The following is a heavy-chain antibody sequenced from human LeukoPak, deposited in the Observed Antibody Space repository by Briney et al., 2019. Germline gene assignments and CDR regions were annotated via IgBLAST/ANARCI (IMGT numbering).Heavy chain of an antibody. CDR3: ATTPLLDIYYGMDV. CDR1: GYTLTELS. V-gene: IGHV1-24*01. D-gene: IGHD3-9*01. J-gene: IGHJ6*02. Sequence: GASVKVSCKVSGYTLTELSMHWVRQAPGKGLEWMGGFDPEDGETIYAQKFQGRVTMTEDTSTDTAYMELSSLRSEDTAVYYCATTPLLDIYYGMDVRGQGATVTVSS. CDR2: FDPEDGET.